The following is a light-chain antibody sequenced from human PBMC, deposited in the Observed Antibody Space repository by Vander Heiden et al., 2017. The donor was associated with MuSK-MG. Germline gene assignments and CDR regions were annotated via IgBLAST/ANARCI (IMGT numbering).Light chain of an antibody. CDR1: NIGSKS. Sequence: SYVLTQPPSVSVAPGKTARITCGGNNIGSKSVHWYQQKPGQAPALVIYYDSDRPSGIPERFSGSNSGNTATLTISRVEAGDEADYYCQVWDSSSDPFYVFGTGTKVTVL. CDR2: YDS. J-gene: IGLJ1*01. CDR3: QVWDSSSDPFYV. V-gene: IGLV3-21*04.